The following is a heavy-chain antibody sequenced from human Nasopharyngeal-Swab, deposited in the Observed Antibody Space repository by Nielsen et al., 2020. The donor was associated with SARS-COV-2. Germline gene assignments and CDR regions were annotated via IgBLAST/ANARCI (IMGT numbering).Heavy chain of an antibody. V-gene: IGHV3-21*01. CDR2: TSSRSGDI. Sequence: WIRQPPGKGLEWVSSTSSRSGDISYTDSVKGRFSTSRDNAKNSLYLQMNSLRVEDTAVYYCARDLEGIFDHWGQGALVTVSS. CDR3: ARDLEGIFDH. J-gene: IGHJ4*02. D-gene: IGHD6-13*01.